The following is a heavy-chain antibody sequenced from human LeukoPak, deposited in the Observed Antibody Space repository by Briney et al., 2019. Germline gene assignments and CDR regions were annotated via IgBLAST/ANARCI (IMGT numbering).Heavy chain of an antibody. D-gene: IGHD2-2*02. V-gene: IGHV1-69*01. Sequence: GASVKASCKASGGTFSSYAISWARQAPGQGLEWMGGIIPIFGTANYAQKFQGRVTITADESTSTAYMELSSLRSEDTAVYYCARDARGYCSSTSCYTDQHWGQGTLVTVSS. CDR2: IIPIFGTA. J-gene: IGHJ1*01. CDR1: GGTFSSYA. CDR3: ARDARGYCSSTSCYTDQH.